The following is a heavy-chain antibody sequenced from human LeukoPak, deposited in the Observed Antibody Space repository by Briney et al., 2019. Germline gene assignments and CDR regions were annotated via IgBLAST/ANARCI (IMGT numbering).Heavy chain of an antibody. Sequence: SVKVSCKASGFTFTSSAMQWVRQARGQRLEWIGWIVVGSGNTNYAQKFQERVTITRDMSTSTAYMELRSLRSDDTAVYYCARALTHYDILTGYYSRDNWFDPWGQGTLVTVSS. CDR2: IVVGSGNT. CDR3: ARALTHYDILTGYYSRDNWFDP. J-gene: IGHJ5*02. CDR1: GFTFTSSA. D-gene: IGHD3-9*01. V-gene: IGHV1-58*02.